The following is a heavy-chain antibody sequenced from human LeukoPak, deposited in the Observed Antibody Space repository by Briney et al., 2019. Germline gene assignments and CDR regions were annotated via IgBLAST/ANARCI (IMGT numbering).Heavy chain of an antibody. D-gene: IGHD2-2*01. J-gene: IGHJ6*04. CDR2: IKSKTDGATT. CDR3: TTVPAATLHV. V-gene: IGHV3-15*01. CDR1: GLTFSNAW. Sequence: GGSLRLSCAASGLTFSNAWMSWVRQAPGKGLEWVGRIKSKTDGATTDYAAPVKGRFTISRDDSKNTLYLQMNSLKIEDTAVYYCTTVPAATLHVWGKGTTVTVSS.